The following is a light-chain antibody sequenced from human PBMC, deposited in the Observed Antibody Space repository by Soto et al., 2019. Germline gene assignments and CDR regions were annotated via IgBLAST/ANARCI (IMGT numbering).Light chain of an antibody. Sequence: AFQLTQSPSSLSASLRGRVTITCRASQGIGNALAWYQQKPGKAPKLLIYDASSLQSGVPSRFRGSGSGTDFTLTISSLQPEDVATYYCQRFNTYPFTFGPGTKVDVK. V-gene: IGKV1-13*02. CDR2: DAS. J-gene: IGKJ3*01. CDR1: QGIGNA. CDR3: QRFNTYPFT.